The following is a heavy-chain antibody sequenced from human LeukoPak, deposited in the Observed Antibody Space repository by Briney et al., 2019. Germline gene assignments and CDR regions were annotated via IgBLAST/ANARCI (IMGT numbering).Heavy chain of an antibody. CDR1: GGSISSSSFY. Sequence: SETLSLTCTVSGGSISSSSFYWGWIRQPPGKGLEWIGSLYYSGNTYYNPSLKSRVSISVDTSMNQFSLKLTSLTAADTALYYCARSDKYYDGSVYYPDAFDIWGRGTVVTVSS. D-gene: IGHD3-22*01. CDR3: ARSDKYYDGSVYYPDAFDI. CDR2: LYYSGNT. V-gene: IGHV4-39*01. J-gene: IGHJ3*02.